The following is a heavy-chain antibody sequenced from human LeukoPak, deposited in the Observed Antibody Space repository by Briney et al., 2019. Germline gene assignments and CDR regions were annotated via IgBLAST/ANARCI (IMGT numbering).Heavy chain of an antibody. CDR3: AKDPDYAGHYYYYYGMDV. D-gene: IGHD4-17*01. CDR1: GFTFSSYA. V-gene: IGHV3-23*01. J-gene: IGHJ6*02. Sequence: GGSLRLSCAASGFTFSSYAMTWARQAQGKGLEWVSVISGSGGSTYYADSVKGRFTISRDNSKNTLYLQMNSLRAEDTAVYYCAKDPDYAGHYYYYYGMDVWGQGTTVTVSS. CDR2: ISGSGGST.